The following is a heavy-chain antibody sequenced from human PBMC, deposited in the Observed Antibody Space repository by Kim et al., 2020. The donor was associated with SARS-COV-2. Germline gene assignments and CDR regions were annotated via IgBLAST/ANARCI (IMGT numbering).Heavy chain of an antibody. D-gene: IGHD3-22*01. V-gene: IGHV4-39*07. Sequence: SETLSLTCTVSGGSISSSSYYWGWIRQPPGKGLEWIGSIYYSGSTYYNPSLKSRVTISVDTSKNQFSLKLSSVTAADTAVYYCATTDSSGYYLNWYFDLWGRGTLVTVSS. CDR3: ATTDSSGYYLNWYFDL. CDR1: GGSISSSSYY. CDR2: IYYSGST. J-gene: IGHJ2*01.